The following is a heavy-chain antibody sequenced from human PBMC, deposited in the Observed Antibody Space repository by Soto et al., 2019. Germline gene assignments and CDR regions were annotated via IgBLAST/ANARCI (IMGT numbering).Heavy chain of an antibody. CDR3: AKDGAIAAADYFFDY. J-gene: IGHJ4*02. D-gene: IGHD6-13*01. V-gene: IGHV3-48*01. CDR1: GFSFSGYS. Sequence: GGSLRLSCAASGFSFSGYSMNWVRQAPGKGLEWVSYISSSSSTIYYADSVKGRFTISRDNSKNTVYLQMNSLRGEDTAVYYCAKDGAIAAADYFFDYWGQGSLVTVS. CDR2: ISSSSSTI.